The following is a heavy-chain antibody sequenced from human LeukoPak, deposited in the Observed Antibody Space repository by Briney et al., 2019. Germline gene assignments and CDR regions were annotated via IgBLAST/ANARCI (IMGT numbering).Heavy chain of an antibody. D-gene: IGHD6-19*01. J-gene: IGHJ4*02. Sequence: GGSLRLSCAASGFTFSGYAMHWVRQAPGKGLEWVAVISYDGSNDYYADSVKGRFTISRDNSRNTLYLQMNSLRAEDTAVYYCATNGPGIAVAGYVDYWGQGTLVTVSS. CDR1: GFTFSGYA. CDR2: ISYDGSND. V-gene: IGHV3-30-3*01. CDR3: ATNGPGIAVAGYVDY.